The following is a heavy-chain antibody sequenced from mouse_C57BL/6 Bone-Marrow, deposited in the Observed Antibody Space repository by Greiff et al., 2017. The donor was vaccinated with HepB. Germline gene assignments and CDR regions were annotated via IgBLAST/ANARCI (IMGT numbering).Heavy chain of an antibody. D-gene: IGHD2-1*01. Sequence: DVQLVESGGGLVQSGRSLRLSCATSGFTFSDFYMEWVRQAPGKGLEWIAASRNKANDYTTEYSASVKGRFIVSRDTSQSILYLQMNALRAEDTAIYYCARDLYGNYGYFDVWGTGTTVTVSS. V-gene: IGHV7-1*01. CDR2: SRNKANDYTT. J-gene: IGHJ1*03. CDR3: ARDLYGNYGYFDV. CDR1: GFTFSDFY.